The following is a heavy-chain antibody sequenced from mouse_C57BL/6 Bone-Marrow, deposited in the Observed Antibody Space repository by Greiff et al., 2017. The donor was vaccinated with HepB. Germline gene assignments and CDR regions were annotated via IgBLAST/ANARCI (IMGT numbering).Heavy chain of an antibody. CDR2: IDPSDSYT. J-gene: IGHJ3*01. V-gene: IGHV1-69*01. CDR1: GYTFTSYW. CDR3: ARVHRGFAY. Sequence: VQLKQPGAELVMPGASVKLSCKASGYTFTSYWMHWVKQRPGQGLEWIGEIDPSDSYTNYNQKFKGKSTLTVDKSSSTAYMQLSSLTSEDSAVYYCARVHRGFAYWGQGTLVTVSA.